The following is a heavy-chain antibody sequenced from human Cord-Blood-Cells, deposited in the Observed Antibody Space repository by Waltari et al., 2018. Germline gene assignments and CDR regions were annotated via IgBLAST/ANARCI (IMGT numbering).Heavy chain of an antibody. Sequence: VRQATGQGLEWMGWMNPNSGNTGYAQKFQGRVTMTRNTSISTAYMELSSLRSEDTAVYYCARTTPYYDFWSGYLMADYYYGMDVWGQGTTVTVSS. CDR2: MNPNSGNT. CDR3: ARTTPYYDFWSGYLMADYYYGMDV. V-gene: IGHV1-8*01. D-gene: IGHD3-3*01. J-gene: IGHJ6*02.